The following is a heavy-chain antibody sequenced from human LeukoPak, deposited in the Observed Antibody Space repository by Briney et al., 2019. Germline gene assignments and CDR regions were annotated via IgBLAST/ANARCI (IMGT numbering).Heavy chain of an antibody. CDR2: INPNSGGT. V-gene: IGHV1-2*02. Sequence: GASEGLPHKASGYTFTGYFIHWVRQAPGRGLEWMGWINPNSGGTSYLQQSQGRVAMTRDTSISTAYMDLSRLRSDDTAVYYCARGRPGGYFDYWGQGT. J-gene: IGHJ4*02. D-gene: IGHD3-16*01. CDR1: GYTFTGYF. CDR3: ARGRPGGYFDY.